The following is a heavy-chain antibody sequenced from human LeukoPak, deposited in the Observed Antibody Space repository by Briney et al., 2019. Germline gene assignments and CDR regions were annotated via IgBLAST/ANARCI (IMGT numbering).Heavy chain of an antibody. Sequence: GGSLRLSCAASGFTFDGHAMHWVRQVPGKGLEWVSGISGNGESRGYADSVKGRFTISRDNAKKYLFLQMNSLRTEDTALYYCTKGSGSWVDYWGQGTLVTVSS. CDR2: ISGNGESR. J-gene: IGHJ4*02. CDR1: GFTFDGHA. V-gene: IGHV3-9*01. CDR3: TKGSGSWVDY. D-gene: IGHD1-1*01.